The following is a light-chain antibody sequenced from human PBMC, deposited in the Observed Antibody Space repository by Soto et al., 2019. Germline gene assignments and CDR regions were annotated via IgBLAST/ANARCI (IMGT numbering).Light chain of an antibody. V-gene: IGKV1-5*01. J-gene: IGKJ1*01. Sequence: DIQMTQSPSTLSASVGDRATITCRASRSVGNWLAWYQQKQAKAPKLLVYDASILETGVPSRFSGSGSGSEFTLTISSLQPDDFATYYCQQYNSYWTFGQGTKVDI. CDR2: DAS. CDR3: QQYNSYWT. CDR1: RSVGNW.